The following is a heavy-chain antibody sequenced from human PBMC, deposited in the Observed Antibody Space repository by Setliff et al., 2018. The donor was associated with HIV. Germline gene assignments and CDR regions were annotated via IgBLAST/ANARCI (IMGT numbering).Heavy chain of an antibody. Sequence: GGSLRLSCAASGFTFTDYYMSWIRQAPGKGLEWVSYIGSIDSPVYYSDSVKGRFTISRDNSKNTLYLQVNSLRPEDTAVYHCASARIPTGGTSTSFDYWGQGTLVTVSS. V-gene: IGHV3-11*04. J-gene: IGHJ4*02. D-gene: IGHD1-1*01. CDR3: ASARIPTGGTSTSFDY. CDR2: IGSIDSPV. CDR1: GFTFTDYY.